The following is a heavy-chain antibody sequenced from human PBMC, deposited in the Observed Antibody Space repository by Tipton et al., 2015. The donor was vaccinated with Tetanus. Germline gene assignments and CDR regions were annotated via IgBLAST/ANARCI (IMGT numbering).Heavy chain of an antibody. J-gene: IGHJ4*02. Sequence: TLSLTCAVSGVSIRSSTYFWGWIRQPPGKGLEWIGHIFYTGSRHYNPSLESRVTISVDTSKNQFSRNLSSVTAADTAVYFCARQEPPRRFVPDSSGSSDWGQGILVTVSS. CDR1: GVSIRSSTYF. CDR3: ARQEPPRRFVPDSSGSSD. D-gene: IGHD3-22*01. V-gene: IGHV4-39*01. CDR2: IFYTGSR.